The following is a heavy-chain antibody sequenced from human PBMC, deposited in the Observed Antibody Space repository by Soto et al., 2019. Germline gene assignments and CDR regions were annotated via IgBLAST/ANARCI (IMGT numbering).Heavy chain of an antibody. D-gene: IGHD6-19*01. J-gene: IGHJ4*02. CDR2: LKGKNVGVTT. Sequence: EVQLVESGGGLVKPGGTLRLSCATYGFSFNDAWLSWVRQAPGKGLAWVGRLKGKNVGVTTDHAAPVTGRCSISSDDSKNMLYLQMNNLKIEDTAVYYCATEFGYSSGQNDNWGQGTLVTVSS. CDR3: ATEFGYSSGQNDN. CDR1: GFSFNDAW. V-gene: IGHV3-15*07.